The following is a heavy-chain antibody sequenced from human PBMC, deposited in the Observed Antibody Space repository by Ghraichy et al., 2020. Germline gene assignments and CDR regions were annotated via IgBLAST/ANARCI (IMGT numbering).Heavy chain of an antibody. V-gene: IGHV3-30*02. J-gene: IGHJ1*01. CDR2: IQGDESNK. Sequence: GGSLRLSCAASGFTFSSCGMHWVRQAPGQGLEWVAFIQGDESNKFYADPVKGRFTISRDNSNNMLYLQMSSLRPEDRAIYYCAKGYSKGYNWNFQHWGQGTLVTVSS. CDR1: GFTFSSCG. D-gene: IGHD5-24*01. CDR3: AKGYSKGYNWNFQH.